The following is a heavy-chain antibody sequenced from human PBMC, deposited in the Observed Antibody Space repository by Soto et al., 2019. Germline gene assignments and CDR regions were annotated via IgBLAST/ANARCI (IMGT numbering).Heavy chain of an antibody. CDR2: IYYTGTT. V-gene: IGHV4-31*03. J-gene: IGHJ5*02. CDR1: GGSISSGVYY. Sequence: QVQLQESGPGLVKPSQTLSLTCTVSGGSISSGVYYWSWIRQHPGKGLEWIGYIYYTGTTYYNPSLKSRVTISVDTSKNQFSLELISVTAADTAVYYCARVYGDYRSWFDPWGQGTLVTVSS. D-gene: IGHD4-17*01. CDR3: ARVYGDYRSWFDP.